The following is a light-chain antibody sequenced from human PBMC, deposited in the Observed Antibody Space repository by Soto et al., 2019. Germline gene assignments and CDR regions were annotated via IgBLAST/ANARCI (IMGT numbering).Light chain of an antibody. CDR2: GAS. V-gene: IGKV3-15*01. CDR3: QQYNNWPPWT. Sequence: EIVMMQSTDTLSVSPGERATLSCRASQSVSSNLAWYQQKPGQAPRLLIYGASTRATGIPARFSGSGSGTEFTLTISSLQSEDFAVYYCQQYNNWPPWTFGQGTKVDIK. J-gene: IGKJ1*01. CDR1: QSVSSN.